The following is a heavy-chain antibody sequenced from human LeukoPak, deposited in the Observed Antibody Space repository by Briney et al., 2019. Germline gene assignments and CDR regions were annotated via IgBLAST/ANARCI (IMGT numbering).Heavy chain of an antibody. V-gene: IGHV1-18*01. Sequence: ASVKVSCKASGYTFTSYGISWVRQAPGQGLEWMGWISAYNGNTNYAQKLQGRVTMTTDTSTSTAYMELRSLRSDDTAVYYCAKDQWLVRWVDYWGQGTLVTVSS. J-gene: IGHJ4*02. CDR3: AKDQWLVRWVDY. D-gene: IGHD6-19*01. CDR2: ISAYNGNT. CDR1: GYTFTSYG.